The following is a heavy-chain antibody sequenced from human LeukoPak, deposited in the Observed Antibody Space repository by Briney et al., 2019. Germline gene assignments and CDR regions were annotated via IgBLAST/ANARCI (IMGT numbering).Heavy chain of an antibody. CDR3: ARSWPTMVRGVVDWFDP. CDR2: ISYDGSNK. D-gene: IGHD3-10*01. J-gene: IGHJ5*02. Sequence: GGSLRLSCAASGFTFSSYAMHWVRQAPGKGREWVAVISYDGSNKYYADSVKGRFTISRDNSKNTLYLQMNSLRAEDTAVYYCARSWPTMVRGVVDWFDPWGQGTLVTVSS. CDR1: GFTFSSYA. V-gene: IGHV3-30-3*01.